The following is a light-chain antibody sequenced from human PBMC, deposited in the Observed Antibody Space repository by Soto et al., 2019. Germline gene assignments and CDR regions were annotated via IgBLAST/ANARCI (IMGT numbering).Light chain of an antibody. J-gene: IGKJ1*01. CDR1: QSVSSI. Sequence: EIVLTQSPATLSLSPGERATLSCRANQSVSSIFAWYLQQPGQAPRLLIYGASTRATGIPARFIGSRAETNFTLPIISLQAEDFVVYYCQQHNGWPRTFGQGTKVDIK. V-gene: IGKV3D-15*01. CDR2: GAS. CDR3: QQHNGWPRT.